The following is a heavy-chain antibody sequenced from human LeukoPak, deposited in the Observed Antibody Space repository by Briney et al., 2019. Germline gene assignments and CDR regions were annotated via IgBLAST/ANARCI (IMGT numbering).Heavy chain of an antibody. CDR2: NSGSGGTT. CDR3: RRDFRRLPQFYGGCKGN. V-gene: IGHV3-23*01. D-gene: IGHD2-15*01. Sequence: PGGSLRLSRAASGFTFSIFAMSSVRAAPGGGVEWGSANSGSGGTTYYADSVKGRFTISRDNAKNSLYLEMNSRRVEDTAVYYCRRDFRRLPQFYGGCKGNWGQGTLLTVSS. J-gene: IGHJ4*02. CDR1: GFTFSIFA.